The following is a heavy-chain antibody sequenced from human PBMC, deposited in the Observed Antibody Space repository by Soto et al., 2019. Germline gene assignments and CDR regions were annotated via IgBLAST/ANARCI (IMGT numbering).Heavy chain of an antibody. CDR3: ANEFVLMVYARSAFDY. CDR1: GFTFSSYA. Sequence: EVQLLESGGGLVQPGGYLRLSCAASGFTFSSYAMSWVRQAPGQGLEWVSAISGSGGSTYYAESVKGRFTISRDNSKNTLYLQMNSLRAEDTAVYYCANEFVLMVYARSAFDYWGQVTMVSVSS. D-gene: IGHD2-8*01. V-gene: IGHV3-23*01. CDR2: ISGSGGST. J-gene: IGHJ4*02.